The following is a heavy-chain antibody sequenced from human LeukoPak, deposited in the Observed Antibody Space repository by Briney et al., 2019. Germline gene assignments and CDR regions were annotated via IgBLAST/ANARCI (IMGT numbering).Heavy chain of an antibody. CDR1: GGTFSSYA. J-gene: IGHJ4*02. CDR2: IIPIFGTA. V-gene: IGHV1-69*13. CDR3: RANLRDFDY. Sequence: ASVKVSCKASGGTFSSYAISWVRQAPGQGLEWMGGIIPIFGTANYAQKFQGKVTITADESTSTAYMELSSLRSEDTAVYYCRANLRDFDYWGQGTLVTVSS. D-gene: IGHD4/OR15-4a*01.